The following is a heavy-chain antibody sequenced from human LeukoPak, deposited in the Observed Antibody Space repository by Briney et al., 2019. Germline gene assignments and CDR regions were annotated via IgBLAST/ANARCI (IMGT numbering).Heavy chain of an antibody. CDR1: GFTFSSYW. J-gene: IGHJ4*02. Sequence: GGSLRLSCVASGFTFSSYWMSWVRQVPGKGLEWVANIKQDGSHIYYVDSLKGRFTISRDNAKNSLYLQMNSLKASDTAMYYCARHEGATPPPDYWGQGTLVTVSS. CDR2: IKQDGSHI. D-gene: IGHD1-26*01. V-gene: IGHV3-7*03. CDR3: ARHEGATPPPDY.